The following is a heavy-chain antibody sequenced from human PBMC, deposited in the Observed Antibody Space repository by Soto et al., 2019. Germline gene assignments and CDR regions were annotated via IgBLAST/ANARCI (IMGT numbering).Heavy chain of an antibody. Sequence: SLKISCKGSGYSFTSYWISWVRQMPGKGLEWMGRIDPSDSYTNYSPSFQGHVTISADKSISTAYLQWSSLKASDTAMYYCARRGRYCSSTSCYDYYGMDVWGQGTTVTVS. D-gene: IGHD2-2*01. CDR3: ARRGRYCSSTSCYDYYGMDV. V-gene: IGHV5-10-1*01. J-gene: IGHJ6*02. CDR2: IDPSDSYT. CDR1: GYSFTSYW.